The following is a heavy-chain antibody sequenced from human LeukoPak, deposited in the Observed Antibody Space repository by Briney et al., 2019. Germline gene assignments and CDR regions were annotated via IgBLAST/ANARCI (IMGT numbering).Heavy chain of an antibody. D-gene: IGHD3-22*01. CDR2: ISWNSGSI. CDR3: AKGDYYDSSGYRN. J-gene: IGHJ4*02. CDR1: GFTFDDYA. Sequence: GGSLRLSCAASGFTFDDYAMHWVRQAPGKGLEWVSGISWNSGSIGYADSAKGRFTISRDNAKNSLYLQMNSLRAEDTALYYCAKGDYYDSSGYRNWGQGTLVTVSS. V-gene: IGHV3-9*01.